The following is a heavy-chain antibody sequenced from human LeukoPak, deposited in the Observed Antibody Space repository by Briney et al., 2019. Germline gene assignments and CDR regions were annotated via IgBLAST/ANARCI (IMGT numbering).Heavy chain of an antibody. CDR2: ISAYNGNT. Sequence: ASVKVSCKASGYTFTSYGISWVRQAPGQGLEWMGWISAYNGNTNYAQKLQGRVTMTTDTSTSTAYMELRSLRSDDTAVYYCARVPHCSGGSCYGHFDYWGQGTLATVSS. V-gene: IGHV1-18*01. J-gene: IGHJ4*02. D-gene: IGHD2-15*01. CDR3: ARVPHCSGGSCYGHFDY. CDR1: GYTFTSYG.